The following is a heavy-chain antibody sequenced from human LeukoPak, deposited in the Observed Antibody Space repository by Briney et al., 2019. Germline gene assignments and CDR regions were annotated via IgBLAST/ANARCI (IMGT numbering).Heavy chain of an antibody. CDR3: ARERSDSSAYYYGYYYYYMDV. V-gene: IGHV4-59*12. D-gene: IGHD3-22*01. J-gene: IGHJ6*03. Sequence: SETLSLTCTVSGGSISSYYWSWIRQPPGKGLEWIGSIYYSGSTYYNPSLKSRVTISVDTSKNQFSLKLSSVTAADTAVYYCARERSDSSAYYYGYYYYYMDVWGKGTTVTVSS. CDR2: IYYSGST. CDR1: GGSISSYY.